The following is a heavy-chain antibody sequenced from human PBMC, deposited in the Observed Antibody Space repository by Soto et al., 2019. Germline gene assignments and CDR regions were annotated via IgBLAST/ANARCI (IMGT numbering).Heavy chain of an antibody. D-gene: IGHD2-21*01. J-gene: IGHJ6*02. V-gene: IGHV5-51*01. CDR3: AIHSIPGYYYYFGMYV. Sequence: GESLNVSWKGSGYSFTSFWIGWVCQMPGKGLEWVGIIYPGDSDIRYSPSFQGQVTISADKSICTAYLQWSSLKASDTSMYYCAIHSIPGYYYYFGMYVWGQGTTLTVSS. CDR2: IYPGDSDI. CDR1: GYSFTSFW.